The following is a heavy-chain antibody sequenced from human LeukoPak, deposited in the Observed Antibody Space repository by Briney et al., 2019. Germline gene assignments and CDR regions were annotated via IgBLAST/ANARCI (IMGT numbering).Heavy chain of an antibody. CDR1: GYTFTSYD. Sequence: ASVKVSCKASGYTFTSYDINWVRQATGQGLEWMGWMNPNSGNTGYAQKFQGRVTMTRNTSISTAYMELSSLRSEDTAVYYCARAIYGSGSLHFDYWGQGTLVTVSS. CDR2: MNPNSGNT. V-gene: IGHV1-8*01. D-gene: IGHD3-10*01. CDR3: ARAIYGSGSLHFDY. J-gene: IGHJ4*02.